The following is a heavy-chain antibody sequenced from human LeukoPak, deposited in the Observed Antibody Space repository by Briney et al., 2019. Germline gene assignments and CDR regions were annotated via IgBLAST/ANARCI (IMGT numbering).Heavy chain of an antibody. J-gene: IGHJ6*03. CDR1: EFTFSSYS. CDR3: ARGSSSWYKGDYYYYMDV. CDR2: ISSSSSYI. V-gene: IGHV3-21*01. Sequence: PGGSLRLSCAASEFTFSSYSMNWVRQAPGKGLEWVSSISSSSSYIYYADSVKGRFTISRDNAKNSLYLQMNSLRAEDTAVYYCARGSSSWYKGDYYYYMDVWGKGTTVTVSS. D-gene: IGHD6-13*01.